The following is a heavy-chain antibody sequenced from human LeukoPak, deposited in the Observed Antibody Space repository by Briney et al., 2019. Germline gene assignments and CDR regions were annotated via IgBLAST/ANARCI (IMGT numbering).Heavy chain of an antibody. Sequence: GGSLRLSCTTSGFKFRDYALSWVRQAPGKGLEWVGFIRSRAYGETTEYDTSVRGRFSISRDDSKTIAYLQMNSLTTEDTAVYYCARGGDFGVPAPLGIDVFDLWGQGTKVTVSS. J-gene: IGHJ3*01. CDR3: ARGGDFGVPAPLGIDVFDL. V-gene: IGHV3-49*04. CDR2: IRSRAYGETT. CDR1: GFKFRDYA. D-gene: IGHD2-2*01.